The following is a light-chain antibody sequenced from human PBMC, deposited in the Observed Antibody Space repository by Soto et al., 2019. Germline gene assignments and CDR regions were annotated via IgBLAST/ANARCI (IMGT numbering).Light chain of an antibody. J-gene: IGKJ4*01. CDR3: QEYNTYSLT. CDR1: QTISDW. CDR2: KAS. Sequence: DIPMTQSPSTLSAFVGDRVTITCRASQTISDWLAWYQQKSGEAPKVLIYKASTLQSGVPSRFTGSGSGTEFTLTINSLQPDDVATYYCQEYNTYSLTFGGGTKVEIK. V-gene: IGKV1-5*03.